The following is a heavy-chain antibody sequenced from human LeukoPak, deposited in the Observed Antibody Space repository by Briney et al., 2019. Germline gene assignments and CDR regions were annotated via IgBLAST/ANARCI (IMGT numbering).Heavy chain of an antibody. CDR2: ISTYNGNT. V-gene: IGHV1-18*01. J-gene: IGHJ4*02. CDR3: ARVLRYDFWSAYYFDY. D-gene: IGHD3-3*01. Sequence: ASLRVSCTVSGYTFNTYDISWVRRAPGQGLEWMAWISTYNGNTNYSLKVQGRATMTTDTSTSTAYVELRSLRSDDTAVYYCARVLRYDFWSAYYFDYWGQGTLVTVSS. CDR1: GYTFNTYD.